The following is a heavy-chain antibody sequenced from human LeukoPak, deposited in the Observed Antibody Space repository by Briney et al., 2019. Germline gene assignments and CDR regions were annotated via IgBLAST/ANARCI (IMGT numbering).Heavy chain of an antibody. J-gene: IGHJ2*01. V-gene: IGHV3-30*03. Sequence: GGSLRLSCAASGFTFSSYGMHWVRQAPGKGLEWVAVISYDGSNKYYADSVKGRFTISRDNVKNSVLLQMNSLRAEDTAVYNCARISNSGYGDQVRSYRDFDLWGRGTLVTVSS. CDR3: ARISNSGYGDQVRSYRDFDL. CDR2: ISYDGSNK. CDR1: GFTFSSYG. D-gene: IGHD4-17*01.